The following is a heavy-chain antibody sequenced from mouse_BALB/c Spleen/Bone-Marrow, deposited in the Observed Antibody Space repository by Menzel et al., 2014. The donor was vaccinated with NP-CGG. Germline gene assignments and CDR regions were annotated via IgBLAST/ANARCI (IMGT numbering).Heavy chain of an antibody. D-gene: IGHD1-2*01. J-gene: IGHJ4*01. CDR3: ARAPGYDLYYAMDY. Sequence: VQLVESGPGLVAPSQSLSITCTVSGFSLTGYGINWVRQPPGKGLEWPGMIWGDGNTDYNSALKSRLSISKDNSKSQVFLKMNSLQTDDTARYYCARAPGYDLYYAMDYWGQGTSVTVSS. CDR2: IWGDGNT. CDR1: GFSLTGYG. V-gene: IGHV2-6-7*01.